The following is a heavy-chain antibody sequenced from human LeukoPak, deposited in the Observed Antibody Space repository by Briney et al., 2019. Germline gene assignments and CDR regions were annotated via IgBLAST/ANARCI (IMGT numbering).Heavy chain of an antibody. J-gene: IGHJ3*02. CDR3: ARETPTAMVHDAFDI. CDR2: ISAYNGNT. V-gene: IGHV1-18*04. CDR1: GYTFTNNF. Sequence: ASVKVSCKASGYTFTNNFMHWVRQAPGQGLEWMGWISAYNGNTNYAQKLQGRVTMTTDTSTSTAYMELRSLRSDDTAVYYCARETPTAMVHDAFDIWGQGTMVTVSS. D-gene: IGHD5-18*01.